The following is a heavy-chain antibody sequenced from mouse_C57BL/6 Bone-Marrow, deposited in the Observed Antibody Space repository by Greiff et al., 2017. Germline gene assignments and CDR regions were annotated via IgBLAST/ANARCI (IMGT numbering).Heavy chain of an antibody. CDR3: ARSYYYGSSHDYYAMDY. D-gene: IGHD1-1*01. Sequence: VQLQQSGAELAKPGASVKLSCKASGYTFPSYWMHWVKQRPGQGLEWIGYINPSSGYTKYNQKFKDKATLTADKSSSTAYMQLSSLTYEDSAVYYCARSYYYGSSHDYYAMDYWGQGTSVTVSS. CDR1: GYTFPSYW. J-gene: IGHJ4*01. CDR2: INPSSGYT. V-gene: IGHV1-7*01.